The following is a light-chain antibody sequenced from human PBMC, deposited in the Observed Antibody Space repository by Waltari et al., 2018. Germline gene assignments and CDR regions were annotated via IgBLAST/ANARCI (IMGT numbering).Light chain of an antibody. V-gene: IGLV2-23*02. J-gene: IGLJ1*01. CDR1: TSEVGRYDL. CDR3: CSYAGRGTYV. CDR2: EVF. Sequence: QSALTQPASVSGTPGQSITISCSGPTSEVGRYDLVPWYQQLPGEAPKLLICEVFKRPPDTSSRFSGAKSGSTASLTISGLQPEDEADYYCCSYAGRGTYVFGSGTKVTVL.